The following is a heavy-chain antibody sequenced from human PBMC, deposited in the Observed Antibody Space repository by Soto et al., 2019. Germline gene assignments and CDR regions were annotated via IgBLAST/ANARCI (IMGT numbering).Heavy chain of an antibody. D-gene: IGHD3-22*01. Sequence: ASVKVSCKASGYTFTSYDINWVRQATGQGLEWMGWMNPNSGNTGYAQKFQGRVTMTRNTSISTAYMELSSLRSEDTAVYYCARGRGDYYDSSGTGRMDVWGQGTTVTVSS. CDR2: MNPNSGNT. CDR3: ARGRGDYYDSSGTGRMDV. V-gene: IGHV1-8*01. CDR1: GYTFTSYD. J-gene: IGHJ6*02.